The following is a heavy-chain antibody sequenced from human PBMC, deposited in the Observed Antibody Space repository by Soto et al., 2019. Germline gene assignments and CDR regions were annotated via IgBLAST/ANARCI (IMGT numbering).Heavy chain of an antibody. CDR3: SRERREDTAPYCYYYGMDV. D-gene: IGHD5-18*01. CDR2: IYYSGST. Sequence: SETLSLTCTVSGGSISSYYWSWIRQPPGKGLEWIGYIYYSGSTNYNPSLKSRVTISVGTSKNQFSLKLSSVTGADTAVYYCSRERREDTAPYCYYYGMDVWGQGTTVTVSS. V-gene: IGHV4-59*01. CDR1: GGSISSYY. J-gene: IGHJ6*02.